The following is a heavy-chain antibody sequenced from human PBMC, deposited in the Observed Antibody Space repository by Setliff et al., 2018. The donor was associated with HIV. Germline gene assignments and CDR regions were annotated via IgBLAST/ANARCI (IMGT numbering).Heavy chain of an antibody. J-gene: IGHJ4*02. D-gene: IGHD6-13*01. CDR1: GGSISSSNYY. V-gene: IGHV4-39*01. CDR2: MHYSGST. Sequence: TLSLTCTVSGGSISSSNYYWGWIRQPPGKGLEYIGSMHYSGSTYYNPSLKSRVTISVDTSKNQFSLKLSSVTAADTAMYYCARHSRGASIAAAGIIFDYWGQGTLVTVSS. CDR3: ARHSRGASIAAAGIIFDY.